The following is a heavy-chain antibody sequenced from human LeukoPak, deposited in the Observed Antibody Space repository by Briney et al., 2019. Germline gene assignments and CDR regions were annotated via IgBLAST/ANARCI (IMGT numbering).Heavy chain of an antibody. CDR2: IYSGGST. Sequence: GGSLRLSCAASGFTVSSNYMSWVRQAPGKGLEWVPVIYSGGSTYYADSVKGRFTISRDNSKNTLYLQMNSLRAEDTAVYYCARDEGELGTDYWGQGTLVTVSS. CDR1: GFTVSSNY. CDR3: ARDEGELGTDY. V-gene: IGHV3-53*01. J-gene: IGHJ4*02. D-gene: IGHD7-27*01.